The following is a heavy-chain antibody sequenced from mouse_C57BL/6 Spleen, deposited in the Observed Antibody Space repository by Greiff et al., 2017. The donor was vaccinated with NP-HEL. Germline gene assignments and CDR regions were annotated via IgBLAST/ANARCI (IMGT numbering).Heavy chain of an antibody. CDR3: ARGGGRYFDY. Sequence: QVQLQQPGAELVKPGASVKLSCKASGYTFTSYWMHWVKQRPGQGLEWIGMIHPNSGSTNYNEKFKSKATLTVDKSSSPAYMQLSSLTSEDSAVYYCARGGGRYFDYWGQGTTLTVSS. CDR1: GYTFTSYW. D-gene: IGHD3-3*01. V-gene: IGHV1-64*01. CDR2: IHPNSGST. J-gene: IGHJ2*01.